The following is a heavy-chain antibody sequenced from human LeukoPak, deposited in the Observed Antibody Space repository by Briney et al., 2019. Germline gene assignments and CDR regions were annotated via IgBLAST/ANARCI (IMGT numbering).Heavy chain of an antibody. J-gene: IGHJ4*02. CDR3: AKPAKTDYADY. CDR1: GFTFSSYS. CDR2: ISSSSSSSYI. V-gene: IGHV3-21*04. D-gene: IGHD1-14*01. Sequence: PGGSLRLSCAASGFTFSSYSMNWVRQAPGKGLEWVSSISSSSSSSYIYYADSVKGRFTISRDNSKNTLYLQMNSLRAEDTALYYCAKPAKTDYADYWGQGTLVTVSS.